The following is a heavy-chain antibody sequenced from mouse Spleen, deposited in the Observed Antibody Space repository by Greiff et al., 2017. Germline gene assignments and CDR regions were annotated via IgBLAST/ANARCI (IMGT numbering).Heavy chain of an antibody. CDR2: IDPSDSYT. V-gene: IGHV1-59*01. CDR1: GYTFTSYW. D-gene: IGHD4-1*01. Sequence: VQLQQPGAELVRPGTSVKLSCKASGYTFTSYWMQWVKQRPGQGLEWIGVIDPSDSYTNYNQKFKGKATLTVDTSSSTAYMQLSSLTSEDSAVYYCARRELGRDYWGQGTSVTVSS. J-gene: IGHJ4*01. CDR3: ARRELGRDY.